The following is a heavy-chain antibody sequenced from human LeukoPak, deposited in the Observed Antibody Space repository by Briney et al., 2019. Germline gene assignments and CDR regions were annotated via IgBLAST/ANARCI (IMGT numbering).Heavy chain of an antibody. CDR1: GFTFSSYA. J-gene: IGHJ6*02. V-gene: IGHV3-64*01. CDR3: ARTIAVAGSYYYYYGMDV. Sequence: GGPLRLSCAASGFTFSSYAMHWVRQAPGKGLEYVSAISSNGGSTYYANSVKGRFTISRDNSKNTLYLQMGSLRAEDMAVYYCARTIAVAGSYYYYYGMDVWGQGTTVTVSS. CDR2: ISSNGGST. D-gene: IGHD6-19*01.